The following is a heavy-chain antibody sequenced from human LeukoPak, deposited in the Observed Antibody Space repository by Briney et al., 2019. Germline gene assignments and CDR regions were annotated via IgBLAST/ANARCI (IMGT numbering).Heavy chain of an antibody. J-gene: IGHJ4*02. V-gene: IGHV3-7*01. D-gene: IGHD1-26*01. CDR2: IKQDGSLI. Sequence: PGGSLRLSCAASGFTFSSYWMTLVRQAPGKGLEWVANIKQDGSLIYYVDSVKGRFTISRDNAKNSLYLQMNSLRAEDTAVYYCAKWELYSGFYYIDYWGQGTLATVSS. CDR1: GFTFSSYW. CDR3: AKWELYSGFYYIDY.